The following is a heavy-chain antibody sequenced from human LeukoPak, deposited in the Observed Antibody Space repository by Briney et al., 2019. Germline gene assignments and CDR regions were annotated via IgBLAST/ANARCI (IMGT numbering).Heavy chain of an antibody. CDR3: ASEVFGSSGYYPPLSLGMDV. V-gene: IGHV1-18*01. Sequence: ASVKVSCKASSYTFTSYGISWVRQAPGQGLEWMGWISAYNGNTNYAQKLQGRVTMTTDTSTSTAYMELRSLRSDDTAVYYCASEVFGSSGYYPPLSLGMDVWGQGTTVTVSS. CDR1: SYTFTSYG. CDR2: ISAYNGNT. D-gene: IGHD3-22*01. J-gene: IGHJ6*02.